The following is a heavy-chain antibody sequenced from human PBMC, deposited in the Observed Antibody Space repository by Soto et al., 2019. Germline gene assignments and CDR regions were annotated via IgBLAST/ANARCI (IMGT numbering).Heavy chain of an antibody. D-gene: IGHD3-10*01. CDR1: GFTFISYA. CDR2: ISGSGGST. V-gene: IGHV3-23*01. Sequence: EVQLLESGGGLVQPGGSLRLSCAASGFTFISYAMSWVRQAPGKGLEWVSAISGSGGSTYYADSVKGRFTISKDISKNSLYLQMNSLRAEDTAVYYCAARYVFYYGPGIMGGDYWGQGTLVTVSS. CDR3: AARYVFYYGPGIMGGDY. J-gene: IGHJ4*02.